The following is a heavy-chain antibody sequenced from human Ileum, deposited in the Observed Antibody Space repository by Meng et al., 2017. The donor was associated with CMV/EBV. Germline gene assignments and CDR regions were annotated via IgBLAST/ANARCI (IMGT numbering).Heavy chain of an antibody. V-gene: IGHV5-51*01. CDR2: IYPGDSDH. CDR1: YSLPNSW. J-gene: IGHJ5*01. Sequence: YSLPNSWLAWGRQMPGKGLEWMGAIYPGDSDHRYSPSFQGQVSISVDKSVNTADLQWNNLKASDSAVYYCARRGGGNAFVNPWFDSSGQGTLVTVSS. D-gene: IGHD4-23*01. CDR3: ARRGGGNAFVNPWFDS.